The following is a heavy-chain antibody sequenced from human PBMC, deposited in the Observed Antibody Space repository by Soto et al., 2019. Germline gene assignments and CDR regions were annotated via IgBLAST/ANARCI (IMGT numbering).Heavy chain of an antibody. J-gene: IGHJ5*02. D-gene: IGHD3-10*01. V-gene: IGHV4-59*01. CDR3: ARGCGVSNGWFEP. CDR1: GGSISSYY. Sequence: KASETLSLTCTVSGGSISSYYWSWIRQPPGKGLEWIGYIYYSGSTNYNPSLKSRVTISVDTSKNQFSLKLSSVTAADTAVYYCARGCGVSNGWFEPWGPGTLVTVSS. CDR2: IYYSGST.